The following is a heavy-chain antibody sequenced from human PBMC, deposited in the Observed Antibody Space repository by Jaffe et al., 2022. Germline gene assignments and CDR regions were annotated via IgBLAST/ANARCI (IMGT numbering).Heavy chain of an antibody. V-gene: IGHV2-26*01. J-gene: IGHJ4*02. CDR1: GFSLSDPTMD. Sequence: QVTLKESGPVLVKPTETLTLTCTVSGFSLSDPTMDMSWIRQSPGKALEWLAHIVSSDEKSYSSSLQSRLTISKDTSKGQVVLTMTNMDPLDTATYYCARGRSGNGGLEDWGQGILVTVSS. CDR2: IVSSDEK. D-gene: IGHD5-12*01. CDR3: ARGRSGNGGLED.